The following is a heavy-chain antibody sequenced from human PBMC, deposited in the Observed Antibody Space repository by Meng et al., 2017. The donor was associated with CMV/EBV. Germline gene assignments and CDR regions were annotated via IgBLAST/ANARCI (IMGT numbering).Heavy chain of an antibody. CDR3: ARGHYDFWSGSMRPHGMDV. CDR2: INPSGGST. Sequence: ASVKVSCKVSGYTFTSYYMHWVRQAPGQGLEWMGIINPSGGSTSYAQKFQGRVTMTRDTSTSTVYMELSSLRSEDTAVYYCARGHYDFWSGSMRPHGMDVWGQGTTVTVSS. CDR1: GYTFTSYY. V-gene: IGHV1-46*01. D-gene: IGHD3-3*01. J-gene: IGHJ6*02.